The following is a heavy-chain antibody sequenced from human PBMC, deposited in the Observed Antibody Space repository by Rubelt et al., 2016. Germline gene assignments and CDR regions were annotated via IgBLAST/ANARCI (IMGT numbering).Heavy chain of an antibody. Sequence: LEWVSAISGSGGSTYYADSVKGRFTISRDNSKNTLYLQMNSLRAEDTAVYYCARVGIGDYSESEFDYWGQGTLVTVSS. V-gene: IGHV3-23*01. CDR2: ISGSGGST. D-gene: IGHD4-17*01. CDR3: ARVGIGDYSESEFDY. J-gene: IGHJ4*02.